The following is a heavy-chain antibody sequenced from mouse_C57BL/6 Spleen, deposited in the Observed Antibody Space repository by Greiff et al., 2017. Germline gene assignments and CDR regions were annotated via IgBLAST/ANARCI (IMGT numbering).Heavy chain of an antibody. Sequence: GGGLVQPKGSLKLSCAASGFSFNTYAMNWVRQAPGKGLEWVARIRSKSNNYATYYADSVKDRFTISRDDSESMLYLQMNNLKTGDTAMYYCVRQDGNFFFDYWGQGTTLTVSS. CDR3: VRQDGNFFFDY. D-gene: IGHD2-1*01. V-gene: IGHV10-1*01. CDR2: IRSKSNNYAT. CDR1: GFSFNTYA. J-gene: IGHJ2*01.